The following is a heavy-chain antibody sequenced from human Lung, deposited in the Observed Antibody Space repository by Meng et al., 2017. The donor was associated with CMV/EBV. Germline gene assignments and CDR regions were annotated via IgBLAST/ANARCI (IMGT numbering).Heavy chain of an antibody. J-gene: IGHJ6*02. CDR1: GFSFTNSW. CDR3: AKAPNLYYYYGLDV. CDR2: IYPGDSET. V-gene: IGHV5-51*01. Sequence: GEXXTISCKASGFSFTNSWVGWVRQMPGKGLEWMAFIYPGDSETKYSPAFQGQVTISADKSISTAYLQWSSLKASDTAMYYCAKAPNLYYYYGLDVWGQGXTVTVSS.